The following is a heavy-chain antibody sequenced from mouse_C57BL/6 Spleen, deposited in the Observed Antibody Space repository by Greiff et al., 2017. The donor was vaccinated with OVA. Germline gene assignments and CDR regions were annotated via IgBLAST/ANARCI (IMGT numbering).Heavy chain of an antibody. J-gene: IGHJ3*01. CDR3: AREREYSNYEGKFAY. CDR1: GYTFTSYW. D-gene: IGHD2-5*01. CDR2: IHPNSGST. Sequence: QVQLQQPGAELVKPGASVKLSCKASGYTFTSYWMHWVKQRPGQGLEWIGMIHPNSGSTNYNEKFKSKATLTVDKSSSTAYMQLSSLTSEDSAVYYCAREREYSNYEGKFAYWGQGTLVTVSA. V-gene: IGHV1-64*01.